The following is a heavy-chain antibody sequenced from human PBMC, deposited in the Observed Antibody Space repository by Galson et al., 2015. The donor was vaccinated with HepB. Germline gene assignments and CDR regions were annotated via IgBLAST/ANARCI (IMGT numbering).Heavy chain of an antibody. J-gene: IGHJ6*02. Sequence: SVKVSCKASGYTFTSYDINWVRQATGQGLEWMGWMNPNSGNTGYAQKFQGRVTMTRNTSISTAYMELSSLRSEDTAVYYCARMPSPGGWGNYYYYGMDVWGQGTRVTVSS. CDR1: GYTFTSYD. CDR2: MNPNSGNT. V-gene: IGHV1-8*01. CDR3: ARMPSPGGWGNYYYYGMDV. D-gene: IGHD6-19*01.